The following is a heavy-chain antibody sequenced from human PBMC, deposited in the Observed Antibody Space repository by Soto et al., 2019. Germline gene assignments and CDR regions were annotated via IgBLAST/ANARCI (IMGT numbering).Heavy chain of an antibody. CDR1: GGTFNTYA. CDR3: AREVQVHTPAFVY. J-gene: IGHJ4*02. CDR2: ISPMFGAA. Sequence: QVQLVQSGAEMKKPGSSVKVSCQSSGGTFNTYAMNWVRQAPGQGPEWMGDISPMFGAANYAPKIQGRVTSTAEESTGTSYMQLSSLTSEATALYFWAREVQVHTPAFVYWGQGTLVTVSS. V-gene: IGHV1-69*01. D-gene: IGHD3-10*01.